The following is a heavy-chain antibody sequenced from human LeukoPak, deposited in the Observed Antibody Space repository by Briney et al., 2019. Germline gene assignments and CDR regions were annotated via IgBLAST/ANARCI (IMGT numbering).Heavy chain of an antibody. CDR3: ARDPIVVVPAAPYYYYGMDV. V-gene: IGHV4-59*12. D-gene: IGHD2-2*01. Sequence: SETLSLTCTVSGGSISSYYWSWIRQPPGKGLEWIGYIYYSGSTNYNPSLKSRVTISVDKSKNQFSLKLSSVTAADTAVYYCARDPIVVVPAAPYYYYGMDVWGQGTTVTVSS. CDR2: IYYSGST. J-gene: IGHJ6*02. CDR1: GGSISSYY.